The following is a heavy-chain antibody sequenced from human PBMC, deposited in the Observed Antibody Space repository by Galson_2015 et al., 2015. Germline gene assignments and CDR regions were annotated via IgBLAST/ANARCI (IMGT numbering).Heavy chain of an antibody. CDR1: GYTFTGYY. V-gene: IGHV1-2*06. Sequence: QSGAEVKKPGASVKVSCKASGYTFTGYYMHWVRQAPGQGLEWMGRINPNSGGTNYAQKFQGRVTMTRDTSISTAYMELSRLRSDDTAVYYCARDLSVTTIMGWFDPWGQGTLVTVSS. J-gene: IGHJ5*02. D-gene: IGHD4-17*01. CDR2: INPNSGGT. CDR3: ARDLSVTTIMGWFDP.